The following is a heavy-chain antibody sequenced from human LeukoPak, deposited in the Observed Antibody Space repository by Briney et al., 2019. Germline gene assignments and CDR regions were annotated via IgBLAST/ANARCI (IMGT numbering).Heavy chain of an antibody. J-gene: IGHJ4*02. CDR1: GGSISDFY. V-gene: IGHV4-4*07. CDR2: IYSSGNT. Sequence: SETLSLTCSVSGGSISDFYWSWIRQPAGKGLEWIGRIYSSGNTNYNPSLKSRVTMSLDASKNQFSLKLTSVTAADTAVYYCARNSGDYWGQGTLVTVSS. CDR3: ARNSGDY. D-gene: IGHD4-23*01.